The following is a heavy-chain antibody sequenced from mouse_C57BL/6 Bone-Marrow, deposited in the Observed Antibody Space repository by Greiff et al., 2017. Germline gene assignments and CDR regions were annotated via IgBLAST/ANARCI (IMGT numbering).Heavy chain of an antibody. V-gene: IGHV2-4*01. CDR1: GFSLTGYG. D-gene: IGHD1-1*01. J-gene: IGHJ4*01. CDR3: AKNCLITTPVYAMDD. CDR2: IWSGGST. Sequence: QVQLQQSGPGLVQPSQSLSITCTVSGFSLTGYGVHWVRQPPGKSLEWLGVIWSGGSTDFNAAFISRLSTSKDSSKSQVFFKLNSLQADDTAIYHCAKNCLITTPVYAMDDRGEEASVTVSS.